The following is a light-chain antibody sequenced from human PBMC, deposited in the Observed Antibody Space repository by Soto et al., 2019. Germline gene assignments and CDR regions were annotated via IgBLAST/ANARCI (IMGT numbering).Light chain of an antibody. CDR2: GAS. Sequence: DIVMTQTPLSLSVSPGQPASISCKSSQSLLRSDGKSSLYWYLQKPGQSPQLLIYGASTRLSGVPDRFSGSGSGTDFTLKISRVEAEAVGVYYCMQRIQLPETFGQGTKLEIK. V-gene: IGKV2D-29*02. J-gene: IGKJ2*01. CDR3: MQRIQLPET. CDR1: QSLLRSDGKSS.